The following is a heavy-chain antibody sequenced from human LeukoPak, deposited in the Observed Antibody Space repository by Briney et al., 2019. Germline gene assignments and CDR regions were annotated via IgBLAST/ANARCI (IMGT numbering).Heavy chain of an antibody. D-gene: IGHD4-17*01. V-gene: IGHV3-7*03. CDR2: IKQDGSEK. CDR1: GFTFSSYW. J-gene: IGHJ4*02. CDR3: AREGSATVTTGSDY. Sequence: GGSLRLSRAASGFTFSSYWMSWVRQAPGKGLEWVANIKQDGSEKYYVDSVKGRFTISRDNAKNSLYLQMNSLRAEDTAVYYCAREGSATVTTGSDYWGQGTLVTVSS.